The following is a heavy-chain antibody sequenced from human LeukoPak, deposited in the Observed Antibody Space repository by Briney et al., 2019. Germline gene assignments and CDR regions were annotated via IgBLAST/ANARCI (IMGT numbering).Heavy chain of an antibody. CDR2: INHSGST. J-gene: IGHJ4*02. D-gene: IGHD6-19*01. Sequence: SETLSLTCAVYGGSFSGYYWSWIRQPPGKGLEWIGEINHSGSTNYNPSLKSRVTISVDTSKNQFSLKLSSVTAADTAVYYCARGRYSSGWCNYWGQGTLVTVSS. CDR1: GGSFSGYY. CDR3: ARGRYSSGWCNY. V-gene: IGHV4-34*01.